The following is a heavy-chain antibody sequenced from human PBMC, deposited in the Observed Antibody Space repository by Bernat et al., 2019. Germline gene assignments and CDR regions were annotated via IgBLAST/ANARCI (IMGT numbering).Heavy chain of an antibody. CDR1: GFTFSTYG. J-gene: IGHJ4*02. D-gene: IGHD3-10*01. V-gene: IGHV3-33*01. CDR3: AGEYVGIDSYGWGGSFDI. Sequence: QVQLVESGGGVVQSGTSLRLSCAASGFTFSTYGMHWVRQAPGKGLEWVAAICFDGSHKYYADSVKGRFAISRDDSKNTLYLQMNSLRAEDTTVDYCAGEYVGIDSYGWGGSFDIWGQGTLVTVSS. CDR2: ICFDGSHK.